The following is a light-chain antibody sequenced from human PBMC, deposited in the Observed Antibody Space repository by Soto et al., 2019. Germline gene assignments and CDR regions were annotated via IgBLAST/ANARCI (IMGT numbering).Light chain of an antibody. CDR1: SSDIGAYAY. Sequence: QSVLTQPASVSGSPGQSIAISCTGTSSDIGAYAYVSWYQQHPGKIPKLIVFDVNYRPSGVSSRFSRSKSGNTASLTISGLQAEDEADYYCSSYTRSSSVIFGGGTQLTVL. CDR3: SSYTRSSSVI. J-gene: IGLJ7*01. V-gene: IGLV2-14*03. CDR2: DVN.